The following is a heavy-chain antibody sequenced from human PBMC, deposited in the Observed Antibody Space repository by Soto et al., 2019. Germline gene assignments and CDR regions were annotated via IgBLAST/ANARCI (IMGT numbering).Heavy chain of an antibody. D-gene: IGHD3-3*01. CDR3: AHAYQHTVLGVVVSGRFDP. CDR1: GFSLSTSGVG. Sequence: GPTLVKPTQTLTMTCTFSGFSLSTSGVGVGWIRQPPGKALEWLALIYWDDDKRYSPSLESRLTITKDTSKNQVVLTMTKMEPVDTATYYCAHAYQHTVLGVVVSGRFDPWGQGTLVTVSS. J-gene: IGHJ5*02. CDR2: IYWDDDK. V-gene: IGHV2-5*02.